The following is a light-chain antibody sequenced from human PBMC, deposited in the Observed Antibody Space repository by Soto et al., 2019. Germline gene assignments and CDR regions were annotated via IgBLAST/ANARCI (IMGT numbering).Light chain of an antibody. V-gene: IGLV2-14*01. CDR1: TSDVGRYKF. Sequence: QSVLTQPASVSGSPGQSITISCTGTTSDVGRYKFVSWYQHHPGKAPKLLIFEVTNRPSGVSSRFSGSKSGNTASLTISGLQTDDEATYYCCSSTDTDTLVIFGGGTKVTVL. CDR2: EVT. CDR3: CSSTDTDTLVI. J-gene: IGLJ2*01.